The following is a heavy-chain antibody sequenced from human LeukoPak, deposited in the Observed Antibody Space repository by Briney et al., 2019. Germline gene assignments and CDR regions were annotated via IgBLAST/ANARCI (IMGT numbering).Heavy chain of an antibody. D-gene: IGHD6-6*01. CDR2: ISWNSGTI. J-gene: IGHJ4*02. CDR3: AKGVSSIPVRGPLDY. V-gene: IGHV3-9*01. CDR1: GFTFDNSA. Sequence: PGGSLRLSCAASGFTFDNSAMYWVRQFPGKGLECISGISWNSGTIDYASSVKGRFTISRDNAENSLYLQMNSLSTEDTAFYYCAKGVSSIPVRGPLDYWGQGALVTVSS.